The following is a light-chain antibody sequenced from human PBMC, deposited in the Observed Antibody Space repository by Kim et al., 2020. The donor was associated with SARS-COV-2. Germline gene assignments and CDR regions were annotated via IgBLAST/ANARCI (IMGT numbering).Light chain of an antibody. J-gene: IGLJ2*01. CDR2: DVS. CDR1: SSDVGGYNY. V-gene: IGLV2-14*01. CDR3: SSYTSSSTRVV. Sequence: QSALTQPASVSGSPGQSITISCTGTSSDVGGYNYVSWYQQHPGKAPKLMIYDVSKRPSGVSNRFSGSKSGNTASLTISGLQAEDEADYYCSSYTSSSTRVVFGGGTQLTVL.